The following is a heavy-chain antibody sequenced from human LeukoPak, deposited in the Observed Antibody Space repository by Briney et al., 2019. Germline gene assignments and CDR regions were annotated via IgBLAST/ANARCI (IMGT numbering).Heavy chain of an antibody. CDR2: KTYDGSNT. CDR1: VFTFSSYA. CDR3: ARDRVAVAAYPRPIDY. Sequence: GGSLRLSRAASVFTFSSYAMHWVRQAPAKGLEGVAVKTYDGSNTYYADSVKSRFTISRDNSKNTLYLQMNCLRAEDTAVYYCARDRVAVAAYPRPIDYWGQGTLVTVSS. D-gene: IGHD6-19*01. V-gene: IGHV3-30-3*01. J-gene: IGHJ4*02.